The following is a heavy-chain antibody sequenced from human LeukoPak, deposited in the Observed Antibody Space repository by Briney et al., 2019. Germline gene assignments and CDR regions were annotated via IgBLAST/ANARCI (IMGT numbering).Heavy chain of an antibody. V-gene: IGHV4-34*01. J-gene: IGHJ4*02. CDR1: GGSFSGYY. CDR3: ARCPGQALSGSYYSIDY. CDR2: INHSGST. D-gene: IGHD3-10*01. Sequence: PSETLSLTCAVYGGSFSGYYWSWIRKPPRKGLEWIWEINHSGSTNYNPSLKSRVTISVDKSKNQFSLKLSSVTAADTAVYYCARCPGQALSGSYYSIDYWGQGTLVTVSS.